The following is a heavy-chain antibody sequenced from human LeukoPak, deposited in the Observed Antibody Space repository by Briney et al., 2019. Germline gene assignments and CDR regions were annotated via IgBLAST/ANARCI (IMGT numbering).Heavy chain of an antibody. Sequence: GGSLRLSCAASGFTFSSYWMSWVRQAPGKRLEWVANIKQDGSEKYYVDSVKGRFTISRDNAKNSLYLHVDSLRVEDTAVYYCARWGGRFDYWGQGTLVTVSS. D-gene: IGHD3-16*01. V-gene: IGHV3-7*04. J-gene: IGHJ4*02. CDR2: IKQDGSEK. CDR3: ARWGGRFDY. CDR1: GFTFSSYW.